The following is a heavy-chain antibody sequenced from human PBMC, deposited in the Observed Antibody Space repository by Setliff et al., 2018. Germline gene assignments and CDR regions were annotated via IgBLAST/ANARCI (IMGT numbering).Heavy chain of an antibody. CDR2: MNPNSGNT. CDR1: GYTFTSYD. J-gene: IGHJ6*02. D-gene: IGHD3-3*01. Sequence: VASVKVSCKASGYTFTSYDINWVRQATGQGLEWMGWMNPNSGNTGYAQKFQGRVTMTRNTSISTAYMELSSLRSEDTAVYYCAGDVPFWSGYYTGYYYYYGMDVWGQGTTVTVSS. CDR3: AGDVPFWSGYYTGYYYYYGMDV. V-gene: IGHV1-8*02.